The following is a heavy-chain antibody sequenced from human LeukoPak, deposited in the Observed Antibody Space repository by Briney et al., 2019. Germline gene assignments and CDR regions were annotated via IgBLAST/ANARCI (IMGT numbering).Heavy chain of an antibody. CDR3: ASLAATDAFDI. Sequence: GGSLRLSCAASGFTFSSYGMHWVRQAPGKGLEWVAVIWYDGSNKYYADSVKGRFTISRDNSKNTLYLQMNSLRAEDTAVYYCASLAATDAFDIWGQGTMVTVSS. CDR2: IWYDGSNK. V-gene: IGHV3-33*01. CDR1: GFTFSSYG. J-gene: IGHJ3*02. D-gene: IGHD6-19*01.